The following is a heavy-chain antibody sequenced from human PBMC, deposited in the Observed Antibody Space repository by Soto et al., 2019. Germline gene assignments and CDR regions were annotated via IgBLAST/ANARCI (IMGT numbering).Heavy chain of an antibody. V-gene: IGHV4-39*01. CDR1: GGSISRSSYY. Sequence: ASETLSLTCNVSGGSISRSSYYWGWIRQPPGKGLEWIGSMYYSGSTYYNPSLKSRVTISIDTPKNQLSLKLTSVTAADTVVYYCSRRAPEGFDPRGQGNLVTVSS. J-gene: IGHJ5*02. CDR2: MYYSGST. CDR3: SRRAPEGFDP.